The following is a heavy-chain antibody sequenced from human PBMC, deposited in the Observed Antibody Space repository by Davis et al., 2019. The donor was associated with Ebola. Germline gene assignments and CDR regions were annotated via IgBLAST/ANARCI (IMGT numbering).Heavy chain of an antibody. CDR3: ARGGYYDTSGYSHDAFDI. V-gene: IGHV3-64*04. Sequence: GESLKISCSASGFTFSSYVMHWVRQAPGKGLEYVSAISSNGGSTYYADSVRGRFTISRDNSKNTLYLQMSSLRVEDTAVYHCARGGYYDTSGYSHDAFDIWGQGTMVTVSS. D-gene: IGHD3-22*01. CDR1: GFTFSSYV. CDR2: ISSNGGST. J-gene: IGHJ3*02.